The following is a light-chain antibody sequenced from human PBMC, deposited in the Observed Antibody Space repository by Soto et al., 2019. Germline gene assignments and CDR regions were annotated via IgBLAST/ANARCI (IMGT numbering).Light chain of an antibody. J-gene: IGKJ1*01. V-gene: IGKV1-5*01. CDR3: QQLITYPQT. Sequence: DIQRTQSPSTLSASVGDRVTITCRASQSLNSLLAWYQQKPGRAPKLLIYDASTLESGVPSRFSGSGSGTEFALTISSLQPEDFATYYCQQLITYPQTFGQGTKVDIK. CDR2: DAS. CDR1: QSLNSL.